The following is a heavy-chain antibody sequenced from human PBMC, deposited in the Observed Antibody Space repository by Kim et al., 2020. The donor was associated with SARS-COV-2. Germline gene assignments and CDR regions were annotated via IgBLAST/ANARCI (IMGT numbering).Heavy chain of an antibody. CDR3: ARAGVVPRLFDY. CDR2: INAGNGNT. CDR1: GYTFSSYV. D-gene: IGHD3-10*01. V-gene: IGHV1-3*01. Sequence: ASVKVSCKASGYTFSSYVMHWVRQAPGQRLEWMGWINAGNGNTKYSQEFQGRVTITKDTSASTAYMELSSLKPEDTAVYFCARAGVVPRLFDYWGQGTLV. J-gene: IGHJ4*02.